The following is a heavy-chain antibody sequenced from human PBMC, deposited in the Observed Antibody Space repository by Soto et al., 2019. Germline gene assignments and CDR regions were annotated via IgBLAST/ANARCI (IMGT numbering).Heavy chain of an antibody. D-gene: IGHD3-22*01. Sequence: SETLSLTCSVSGGSISSGGYYWSWIRQHPGKGLKWIGYIYYSGSSHYNPSLKSRVTISVDTSKNQFSLKLSSVTAADTAVYYCARGQYYYDSSGYLLDYGMDVWGQGTTVTVSS. J-gene: IGHJ6*02. V-gene: IGHV4-31*03. CDR3: ARGQYYYDSSGYLLDYGMDV. CDR1: GGSISSGGYY. CDR2: IYYSGSS.